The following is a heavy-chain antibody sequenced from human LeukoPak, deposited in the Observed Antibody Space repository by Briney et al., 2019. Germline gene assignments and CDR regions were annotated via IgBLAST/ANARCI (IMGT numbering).Heavy chain of an antibody. J-gene: IGHJ4*02. V-gene: IGHV4-59*01. CDR3: ARDRIGTTCYDY. CDR2: IYYSGST. D-gene: IGHD2-2*01. Sequence: KSSETLSLTCTVSGASMSSYYWTWIRQPPGKGLEWIGYIYYSGSTNYNPSLQSRVTISVDTSKNQFSLKLSSVTAADTAVYYCARDRIGTTCYDYWGQGTLVTVSS. CDR1: GASMSSYY.